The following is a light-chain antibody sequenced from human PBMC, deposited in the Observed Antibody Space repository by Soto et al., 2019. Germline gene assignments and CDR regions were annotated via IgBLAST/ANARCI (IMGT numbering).Light chain of an antibody. CDR3: HQYYSIPYT. CDR2: WAS. V-gene: IGKV4-1*01. CDR1: HSLLDTSYKKTY. Sequence: DLVMTQSPDSLAVSLGATATINCKSSHSLLDTSYKKTYLAWYQQRPGQPPKLLIYWASTRQSGVPDRFSGSGSATDFTLTISSLQAEDVAIYYCHQYYSIPYTFGQGTRPEI. J-gene: IGKJ2*01.